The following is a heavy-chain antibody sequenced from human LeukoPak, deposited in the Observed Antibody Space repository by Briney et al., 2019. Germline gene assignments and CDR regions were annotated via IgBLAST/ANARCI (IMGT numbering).Heavy chain of an antibody. CDR1: GFTFSSYS. CDR2: ISSSSSYI. Sequence: GGSLRLSCAASGFTFSSYSMNWVRQAPGKGLEWVSSISSSSSYIDYADSVKGRFTISRDNAKNSLYLQMNSLRAEDTAVYYCARTMVRGNWFDPWGQGTLVTVSS. D-gene: IGHD3-10*01. V-gene: IGHV3-21*04. J-gene: IGHJ5*02. CDR3: ARTMVRGNWFDP.